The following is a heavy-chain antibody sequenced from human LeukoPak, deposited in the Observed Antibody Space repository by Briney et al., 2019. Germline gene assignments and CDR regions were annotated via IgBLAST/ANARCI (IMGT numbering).Heavy chain of an antibody. CDR1: GYTFTSYY. Sequence: ASVKVSCKASGYTFTSYYMHWVRQAPGQGLEWMGIINPSGGSTSYAQKFQGRVTMTRDTSTSTVYMDLSSLRSEDTAVYYCASGDYYDSSGYYGNEYFQHWGQGTLVTVSS. CDR3: ASGDYYDSSGYYGNEYFQH. CDR2: INPSGGST. D-gene: IGHD3-22*01. V-gene: IGHV1-46*01. J-gene: IGHJ1*01.